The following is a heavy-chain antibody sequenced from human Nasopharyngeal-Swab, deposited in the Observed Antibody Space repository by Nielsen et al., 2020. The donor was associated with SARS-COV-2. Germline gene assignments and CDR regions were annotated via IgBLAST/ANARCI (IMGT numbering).Heavy chain of an antibody. CDR3: ARDLIGGIAEFDP. J-gene: IGHJ5*02. V-gene: IGHV6-1*01. D-gene: IGHD6-13*01. CDR2: TYYRSKWYN. Sequence: WIRQSPSRGLEWLGRTYYRSKWYNDYAVSVKSRITINPDTSKNQFSLQLNSVTPEDTAVYYCARDLIGGIAEFDPWGQGTLVTVSS.